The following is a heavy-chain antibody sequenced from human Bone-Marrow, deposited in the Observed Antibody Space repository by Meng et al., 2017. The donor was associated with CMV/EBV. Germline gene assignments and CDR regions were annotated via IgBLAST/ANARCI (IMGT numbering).Heavy chain of an antibody. CDR2: ISWNSGSI. D-gene: IGHD2-2*01. V-gene: IGHV3-9*01. CDR3: AKGDVVVPAARYGMDV. Sequence: GGSLRLSCAASGFTFDDYAMHWVRQAPGKGLEWVSGISWNSGSIGYADSVKGRFTISRDNAKNSLYLQMNSLRAEDTALYYCAKGDVVVPAARYGMDVWGQATTVTVSS. CDR1: GFTFDDYA. J-gene: IGHJ6*02.